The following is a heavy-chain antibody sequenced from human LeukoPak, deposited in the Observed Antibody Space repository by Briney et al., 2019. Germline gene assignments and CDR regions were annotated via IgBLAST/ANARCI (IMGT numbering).Heavy chain of an antibody. D-gene: IGHD5-12*01. CDR1: GFTFRTYE. CDR3: ARDWDSGYDTYYFDY. Sequence: GGSLRLSCVASGFTFRTYEMNWVRQAPGKGLEWVSYISSSGSTMYYADSVKGRFTISRDNAMNSLYLQMNSLRAEDTAIYYCARDWDSGYDTYYFDYWGQGTLVTVSS. CDR2: ISSSGSTM. V-gene: IGHV3-48*03. J-gene: IGHJ4*02.